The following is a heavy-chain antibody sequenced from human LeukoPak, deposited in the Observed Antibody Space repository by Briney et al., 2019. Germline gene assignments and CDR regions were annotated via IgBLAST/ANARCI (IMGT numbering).Heavy chain of an antibody. V-gene: IGHV3-7*01. CDR3: ARAIYGDYAFFDY. CDR2: IKQDGSEK. J-gene: IGHJ4*02. CDR1: GFTFSSYW. Sequence: GGSLRLSCAASGFTFSSYWMSWVRQAPGKGLEWLANIKQDGSEKYYVDSVKGRFTISRDNAKNSLYLQMNSLKAEDTAVYYCARAIYGDYAFFDYWGQGTLVTVSS. D-gene: IGHD4-17*01.